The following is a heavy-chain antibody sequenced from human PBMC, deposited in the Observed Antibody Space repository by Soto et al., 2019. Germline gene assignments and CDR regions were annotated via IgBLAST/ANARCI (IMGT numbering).Heavy chain of an antibody. J-gene: IGHJ3*02. D-gene: IGHD6-13*01. CDR2: INPNSGGT. CDR1: GYTYTSNA. CDR3: ATTGGSIAAALGYDAFDI. Sequence: GTPAEVSCKAPGYTYTSNALCWVHQDNGQGLEWMGWINPNSGGTNYAQKFQGWVTMTRDTSISTAYMELSRLRSDDTAVYYCATTGGSIAAALGYDAFDIWGQGTMVTVSS. V-gene: IGHV1-2*04.